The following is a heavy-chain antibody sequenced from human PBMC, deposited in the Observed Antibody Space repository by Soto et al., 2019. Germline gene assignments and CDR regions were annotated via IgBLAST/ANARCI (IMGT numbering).Heavy chain of an antibody. CDR2: IYYSGST. CDR3: ARENYGSGSYYNVRYFDY. V-gene: IGHV4-61*01. D-gene: IGHD3-10*01. CDR1: GGSVSSGSYY. Sequence: PSETLSLICTVSGGSVSSGSYYWSWIRQPPGKGLEWIGYIYYSGSTNYNPSLKSRVTISVDTSKNQFSLKLSSVTAADTAVYYCARENYGSGSYYNVRYFDYWGQGTLVTV. J-gene: IGHJ4*02.